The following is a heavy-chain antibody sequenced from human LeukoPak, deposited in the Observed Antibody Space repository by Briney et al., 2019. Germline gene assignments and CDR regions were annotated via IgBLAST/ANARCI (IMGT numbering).Heavy chain of an antibody. V-gene: IGHV3-48*01. Sequence: GGSLRLSCAASGFTFRSYSMNWVRQAPGKGLEWVSYISDSSSTRYYADSVKGRFTISRDNSKNTLYLQMNSLRAEDTAVYYCARAFKVYDYVWGSSNYWGQGTLVTVSS. CDR2: ISDSSSTR. CDR1: GFTFRSYS. J-gene: IGHJ4*02. CDR3: ARAFKVYDYVWGSSNY. D-gene: IGHD3-16*01.